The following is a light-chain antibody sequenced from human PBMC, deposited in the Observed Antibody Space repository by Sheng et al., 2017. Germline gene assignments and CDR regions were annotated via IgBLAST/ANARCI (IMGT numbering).Light chain of an antibody. CDR2: DAS. CDR1: QSVSSY. V-gene: IGKV3-11*01. Sequence: EIVLTQSPATLSLSPGERATLSCRASQSVSSYLAWYQQKSGQAPRLLIYDASNRATGIPARFSGSGSGTDFTLTISSLEPEDFAVYYCQQYNDWPPWTFGQGTKVEI. J-gene: IGKJ1*01. CDR3: QQYNDWPPWT.